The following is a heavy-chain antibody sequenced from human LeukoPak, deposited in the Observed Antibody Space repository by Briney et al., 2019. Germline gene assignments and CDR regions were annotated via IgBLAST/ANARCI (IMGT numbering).Heavy chain of an antibody. D-gene: IGHD1-26*01. CDR1: GYTFTSYG. CDR3: ARDRWELRIFDY. J-gene: IGHJ4*02. CDR2: INPNSGGT. V-gene: IGHV1-2*02. Sequence: ASVKVSCKASGYTFTSYGISWVRQAPGQGLEWMGWINPNSGGTNYAQKFQGRVTMTRDTSISTAYMELSRLRSDDTAVYYCARDRWELRIFDYWGQGTLVTVS.